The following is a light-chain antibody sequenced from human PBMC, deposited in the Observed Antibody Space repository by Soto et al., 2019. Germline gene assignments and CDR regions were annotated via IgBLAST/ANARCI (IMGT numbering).Light chain of an antibody. J-gene: IGKJ1*01. V-gene: IGKV3-15*01. CDR2: GAS. CDR3: QQYNNWPQT. Sequence: EIVMTQSPATLSVSPGERATLSCRASQSVSSNLAWYQQKPGQAPRHLIYGASTRATGIPGRFSGSGSGTEFTLTISSLQSEDSAVYYCQQYNNWPQTFGQGTKVEIK. CDR1: QSVSSN.